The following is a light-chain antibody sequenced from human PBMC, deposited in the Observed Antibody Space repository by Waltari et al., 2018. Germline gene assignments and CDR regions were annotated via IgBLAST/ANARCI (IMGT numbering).Light chain of an antibody. CDR2: WAS. CDR1: QSLLHNSNNRNC. J-gene: IGKJ1*01. V-gene: IGKV4-1*01. Sequence: DIVMTQSPDSLAVSLGERATINCKSGQSLLHNSNNRNCLAWYQQKPGQPPMLLIYWASTRESGVPDRFSGSGSGTDFTLTISSLQAEDVAIYYCQQYYSTWTFGQGTKVEIK. CDR3: QQYYSTWT.